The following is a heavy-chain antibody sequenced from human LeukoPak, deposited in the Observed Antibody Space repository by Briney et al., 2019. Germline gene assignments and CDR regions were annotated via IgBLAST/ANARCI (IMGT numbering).Heavy chain of an antibody. CDR1: GGSVSSGSYY. V-gene: IGHV4-61*01. Sequence: PSETLSLTCTVSGGSVSSGSYYWSWIRQPPGKGLEWIGYIYYSGSTNYNPSLKSRVTISVDTSKNQFSLKLSSVTAADTAVYYCARDYDSSGYYAFDIWGQGTMVTVSS. CDR2: IYYSGST. CDR3: ARDYDSSGYYAFDI. J-gene: IGHJ3*02. D-gene: IGHD3-22*01.